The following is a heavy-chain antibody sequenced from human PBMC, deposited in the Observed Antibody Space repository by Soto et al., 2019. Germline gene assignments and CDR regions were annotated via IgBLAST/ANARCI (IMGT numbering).Heavy chain of an antibody. D-gene: IGHD2-15*01. CDR1: GGSLGGNT. CDR3: ARGGWGYCSGGSCQRAFDI. Sequence: QVQLQQWGAGLLKPSETLSLTCAVYGGSLGGNTGGWSGSPPGRGRGWVGKINHSGSTNYNPSLKSRVTISVDTSKNQFSLKLSSVTAADTAVYYCARGGWGYCSGGSCQRAFDIWGQGTMVTVSS. CDR2: INHSGST. J-gene: IGHJ3*02. V-gene: IGHV4-34*01.